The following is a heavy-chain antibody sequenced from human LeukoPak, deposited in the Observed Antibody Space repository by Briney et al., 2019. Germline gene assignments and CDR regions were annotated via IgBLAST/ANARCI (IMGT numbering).Heavy chain of an antibody. Sequence: GGSLRLSCAASGFTFSIYGMHWVRQAPGQGLQWVAFIGSDGSNKYYADSVKGRFTISRDNSKNTLYLQMNSLRAEDTAVYYCAKPLTDTYDAFHLWGQGTMVSISS. CDR1: GFTFSIYG. D-gene: IGHD2-21*02. CDR3: AKPLTDTYDAFHL. V-gene: IGHV3-30*02. CDR2: IGSDGSNK. J-gene: IGHJ3*01.